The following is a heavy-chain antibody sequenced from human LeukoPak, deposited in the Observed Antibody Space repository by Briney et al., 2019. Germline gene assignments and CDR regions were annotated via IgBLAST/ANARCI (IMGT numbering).Heavy chain of an antibody. CDR3: ATDLTTVTTNNY. J-gene: IGHJ4*02. CDR1: GYTLTELS. V-gene: IGHV1-24*01. Sequence: ASVNVSCKVSGYTLTELSMHWVRQAPGKGLEWMGGFDPEDGETIYAQKFQGRVTMTEDTSTDTAYMELSSLRSEDTAVYYCATDLTTVTTNNYWGQGTLVTVSS. CDR2: FDPEDGET. D-gene: IGHD4-17*01.